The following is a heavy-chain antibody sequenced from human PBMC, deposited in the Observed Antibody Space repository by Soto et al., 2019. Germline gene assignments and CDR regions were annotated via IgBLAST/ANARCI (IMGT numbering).Heavy chain of an antibody. CDR1: GFTFSNAW. Sequence: EVQLVESGGGLVTPGGSLRLSCAASGFTFSNAWMSWVGQAPGKGLEWVGSIKSKTDGGTTDYAAPVKGRFTISRDDSKNTLYLQMNSLKTEDTAVYYCTTALRYFDWANWFDPWGQGTLVTVSS. D-gene: IGHD3-9*01. CDR3: TTALRYFDWANWFDP. J-gene: IGHJ5*02. V-gene: IGHV3-15*01. CDR2: IKSKTDGGTT.